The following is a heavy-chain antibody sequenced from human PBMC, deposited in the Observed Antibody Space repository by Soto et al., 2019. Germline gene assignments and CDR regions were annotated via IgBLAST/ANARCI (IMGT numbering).Heavy chain of an antibody. CDR2: TRNKANSYTT. CDR3: ARGYCSNGVCYRYIDL. V-gene: IGHV3-72*01. CDR1: GFTFSDHY. J-gene: IGHJ2*01. D-gene: IGHD2-8*01. Sequence: LRLSCAASGFTFSDHYMDWVRQAPGKGLEWVGRTRNKANSYTTEYAASVKGRFTISRDDSKNSLYLQMNSLKTEDTAVYYCARGYCSNGVCYRYIDLWGRGTLVTVSS.